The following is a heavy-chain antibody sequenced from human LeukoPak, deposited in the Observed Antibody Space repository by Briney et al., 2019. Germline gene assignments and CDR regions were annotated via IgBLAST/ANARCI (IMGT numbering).Heavy chain of an antibody. Sequence: PGGSLRLSCAASGFTVSSNYMSWVRQAPGKGLEWVSVIYSGGSTYYADSVKGRFTISRDNSKNTLYLQMNSPRAEDTAVYYCARENYGYLDYWGQGTLVTVSS. D-gene: IGHD3-10*01. J-gene: IGHJ4*02. CDR1: GFTVSSNY. CDR2: IYSGGST. CDR3: ARENYGYLDY. V-gene: IGHV3-53*01.